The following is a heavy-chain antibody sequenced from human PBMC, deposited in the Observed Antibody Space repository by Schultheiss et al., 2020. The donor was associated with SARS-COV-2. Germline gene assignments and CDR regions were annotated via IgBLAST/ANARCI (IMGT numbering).Heavy chain of an antibody. CDR1: GYTLTELS. CDR2: FDPEDGET. J-gene: IGHJ4*02. CDR3: AREPYSSSSPFFDY. D-gene: IGHD6-6*01. Sequence: GESLKISCKVSGYTLTELSMHWVRQAPGKGLEWMGGFDPEDGETIYAQKFQGRVTMTEDTSTDTAYMELSSLRSEDTAVYYCAREPYSSSSPFFDYWGQGTLVTVSS. V-gene: IGHV1-24*01.